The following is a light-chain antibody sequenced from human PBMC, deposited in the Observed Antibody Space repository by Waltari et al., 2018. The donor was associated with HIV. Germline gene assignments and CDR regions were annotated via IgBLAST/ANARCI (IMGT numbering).Light chain of an antibody. J-gene: IGLJ2*01. Sequence: QSALTQPPSASGSPGQSVTISCTGSSSDVGGYNYVSWYQQYPGKAPKLMISEVTKRPSGFPDRSSGSKSGNTASLTVSGLRAEDEAEYYCSSYAGNNILVFGGGTKLTVL. CDR1: SSDVGGYNY. CDR2: EVT. V-gene: IGLV2-8*01. CDR3: SSYAGNNILV.